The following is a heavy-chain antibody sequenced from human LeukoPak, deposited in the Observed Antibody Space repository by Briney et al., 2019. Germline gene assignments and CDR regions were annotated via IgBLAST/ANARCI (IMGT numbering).Heavy chain of an antibody. V-gene: IGHV3-23*01. D-gene: IGHD3-22*01. J-gene: IGHJ4*02. CDR3: AKPNYYDSSGYPYSFDY. CDR1: GFTFNSYA. CDR2: ISGSGGGT. Sequence: GRSRRLSCAASGFTFNSYAMSWVRQAPGQGLEWVSSISGSGGGTHYADSVRGRFTISRDTSKNTLYLQMNSLRADDTAVYYCAKPNYYDSSGYPYSFDYWGQGTLVTVSS.